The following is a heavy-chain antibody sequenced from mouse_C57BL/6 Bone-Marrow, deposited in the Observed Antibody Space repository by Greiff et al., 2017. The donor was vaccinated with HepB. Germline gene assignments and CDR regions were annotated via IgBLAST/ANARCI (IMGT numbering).Heavy chain of an antibody. Sequence: EVMLVESAGGLVQPGSSMKLSCTASGFTFSDYYMAWVRQVPEKGLEWVANINYDGSSTYYLDSLKSRFIISRDNAKNILYLQMSSLKSEDTATYYCARDPYYYGSSPYWYFDVWGTGTTVTVSS. D-gene: IGHD1-1*01. V-gene: IGHV5-16*01. J-gene: IGHJ1*03. CDR3: ARDPYYYGSSPYWYFDV. CDR1: GFTFSDYY. CDR2: INYDGSST.